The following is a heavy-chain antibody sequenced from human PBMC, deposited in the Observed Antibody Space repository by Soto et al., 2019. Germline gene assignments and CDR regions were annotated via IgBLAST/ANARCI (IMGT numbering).Heavy chain of an antibody. Sequence: VPLLESGGGLVQPGGSLRLSCAASGFTFSSYAMRWVRPAPVKGLEWVSAISGSGDSTYYADSVKGRFTISRDNSKNTLYLQMNSLRAEDTAVYYCARRGSGSYYDYWGQGTLVTVSS. V-gene: IGHV3-23*01. CDR2: ISGSGDST. J-gene: IGHJ4*02. CDR3: ARRGSGSYYDY. D-gene: IGHD1-26*01. CDR1: GFTFSSYA.